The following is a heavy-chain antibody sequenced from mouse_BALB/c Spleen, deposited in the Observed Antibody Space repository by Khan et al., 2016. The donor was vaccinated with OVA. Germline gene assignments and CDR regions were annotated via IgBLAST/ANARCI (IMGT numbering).Heavy chain of an antibody. D-gene: IGHD2-14*01. CDR3: ARSTYRYAFAY. J-gene: IGHJ3*01. Sequence: EVKLLESGPSLVKPSQTLSLTCSVTGDSITSGYWSWIRKFPGNKLEYMGYMIYSGNTYYNPSLKRRISITRHTYKNQYYLQLNSGTTEDTATYYCARSTYRYAFAYWGQGTLVTVSA. CDR1: GDSITSGY. CDR2: MIYSGNT. V-gene: IGHV3-8*02.